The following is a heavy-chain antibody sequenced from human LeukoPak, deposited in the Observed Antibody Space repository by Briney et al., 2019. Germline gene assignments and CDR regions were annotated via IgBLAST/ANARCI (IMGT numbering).Heavy chain of an antibody. V-gene: IGHV1-18*01. Sequence: ASVKVSCKASDYTFTSYGINWVRQAPGQGLEWMGWISGYSGNIYYAQNLQGRVTMTTDTSTSTAYMELRSLRSDDTAVYYCARDSATVTTPYFDYWGQGTLVTVSS. CDR2: ISGYSGNI. J-gene: IGHJ4*02. CDR3: ARDSATVTTPYFDY. D-gene: IGHD4-11*01. CDR1: DYTFTSYG.